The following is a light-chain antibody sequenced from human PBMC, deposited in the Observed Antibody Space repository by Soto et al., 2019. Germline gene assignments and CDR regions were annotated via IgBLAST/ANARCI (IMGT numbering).Light chain of an antibody. V-gene: IGKV3-20*01. CDR1: QSVSSSY. J-gene: IGKJ3*01. Sequence: EIVLPQSPGTLSLSPGERATLSCRASQSVSSSYLAWYQQKPGQAPRLLIYGASSRATGIPDRFSGSASGTDFTLTISRLEPEDFAVYYCQQYCSSPLFTFGPGTKVDIK. CDR2: GAS. CDR3: QQYCSSPLFT.